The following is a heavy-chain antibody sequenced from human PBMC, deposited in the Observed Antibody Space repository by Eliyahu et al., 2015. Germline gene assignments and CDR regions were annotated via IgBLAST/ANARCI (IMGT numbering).Heavy chain of an antibody. D-gene: IGHD1-14*01. CDR1: GGSFXDSX. J-gene: IGHJ5*02. CDR2: ISHGGTT. Sequence: QVXLQQWGAGLVKPSXTLSLTCAFFGGSFXDSXWSWIRQPPGKGLEWIGEISHGGTTKYSPSLKSRVTVSIDTSKNQLSLKLNSVTAADTAVYYCVNHAGVHFDPWGQGTLVIVSS. V-gene: IGHV4-34*01. CDR3: VNHAGVHFDP.